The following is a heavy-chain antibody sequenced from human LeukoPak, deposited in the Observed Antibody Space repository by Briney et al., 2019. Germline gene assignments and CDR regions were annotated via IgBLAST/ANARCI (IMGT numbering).Heavy chain of an antibody. CDR2: ISASGDVT. CDR3: AKSLFTSATGTGRAFHI. CDR1: GFAFGSEA. D-gene: IGHD1-1*01. J-gene: IGHJ3*02. Sequence: GGSLRLSCAVSGFAFGSEAMSWVRQSPGRGLEWVSAISASGDVTFYADSLRGRFTISRDNSKSTLYLQMNGLRAEDTAIFYRAKSLFTSATGTGRAFHIWGQGTRVTVSS. V-gene: IGHV3-23*01.